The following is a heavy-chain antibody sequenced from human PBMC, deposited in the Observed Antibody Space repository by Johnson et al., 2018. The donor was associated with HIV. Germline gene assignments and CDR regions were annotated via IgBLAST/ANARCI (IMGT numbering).Heavy chain of an antibody. D-gene: IGHD6-19*01. CDR2: IYSGGST. J-gene: IGHJ3*02. Sequence: VQLVESGGGVVQPGRSLRLSCAASGFTVSSNYMSWVRQAPEKGLEWVSVIYSGGSTYYADSVKGRFTISRDNSMHTMYLQMNSLRAEDTALYHCAKGPYSSGWDSGGGAFDIWGQGTLVTVSS. V-gene: IGHV3-66*02. CDR1: GFTVSSNY. CDR3: AKGPYSSGWDSGGGAFDI.